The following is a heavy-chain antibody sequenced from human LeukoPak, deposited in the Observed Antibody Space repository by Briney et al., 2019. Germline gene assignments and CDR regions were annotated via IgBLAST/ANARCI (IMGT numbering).Heavy chain of an antibody. J-gene: IGHJ4*02. CDR3: ARALVVPAASDY. Sequence: KTSETLSLTCAVYGGSFSGYYWSWIRQPPGKGLEWIGEINHSGSTNYNPSLKSRVTISVDTSQNQFSLKLSSVTAADTAVYYCARALVVPAASDYWGQGTLVTVSS. CDR2: INHSGST. CDR1: GGSFSGYY. D-gene: IGHD2-2*01. V-gene: IGHV4-34*01.